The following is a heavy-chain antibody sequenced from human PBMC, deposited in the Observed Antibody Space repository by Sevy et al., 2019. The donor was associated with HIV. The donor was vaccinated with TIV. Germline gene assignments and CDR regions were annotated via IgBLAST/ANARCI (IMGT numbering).Heavy chain of an antibody. Sequence: GGSLRLSCAASGFTFSSYAMSWVRQAPGKGLEWVSAISGSGDNTYYADSMKGRFTMYRDNSKNTLYLQINSLIAEDTAVYYCAKEGAYSSGSYFDYWGQGSLVTVSS. CDR2: ISGSGDNT. CDR1: GFTFSSYA. J-gene: IGHJ4*02. V-gene: IGHV3-23*01. CDR3: AKEGAYSSGSYFDY. D-gene: IGHD6-19*01.